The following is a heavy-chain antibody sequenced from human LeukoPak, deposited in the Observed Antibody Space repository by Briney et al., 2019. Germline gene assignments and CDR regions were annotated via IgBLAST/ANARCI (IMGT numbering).Heavy chain of an antibody. CDR1: GFTFDDYA. J-gene: IGHJ4*02. CDR2: IGQDGIET. V-gene: IGHV3-7*01. CDR3: AIPSSYDGSRYYHAY. D-gene: IGHD3-22*01. Sequence: GGSLRLSCAASGFTFDDYAMHWVRQAPGKGLEWVANIGQDGIETVYEGSVKGRFTISRDNARNLLFLQMNSLRADDTAVYYCAIPSSYDGSRYYHAYWGQGTLVSVSS.